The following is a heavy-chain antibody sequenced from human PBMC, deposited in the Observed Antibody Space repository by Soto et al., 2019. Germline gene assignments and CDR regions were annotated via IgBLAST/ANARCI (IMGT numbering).Heavy chain of an antibody. CDR1: GYTFTGYY. J-gene: IGHJ6*02. CDR3: ARSYIVLMVYGPSPDYYYGMDV. V-gene: IGHV1-2*04. D-gene: IGHD2-8*01. Sequence: ASVKVSCKASGYTFTGYYMHWVRQAPGQGLEWMGWINPNSGGTNYAQKFQGWVTMTRDTSSSTAYMELSRLRSDDTAVYYCARSYIVLMVYGPSPDYYYGMDVWGQGTTVTVSS. CDR2: INPNSGGT.